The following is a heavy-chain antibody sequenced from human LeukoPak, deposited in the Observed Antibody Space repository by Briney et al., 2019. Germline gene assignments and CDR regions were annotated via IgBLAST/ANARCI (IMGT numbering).Heavy chain of an antibody. CDR3: AREYCSSTSCYSVGDYGMDV. CDR2: IIPIFGVA. J-gene: IGHJ6*02. D-gene: IGHD2-2*01. V-gene: IGHV1-69*10. Sequence: SVKVSCKDSGGTFISYAISWVRQAPGQGLEWMGRIIPIFGVANYAQKFQGRGTITADKSTRTAYMELSSLRSEDTAVYYCAREYCSSTSCYSVGDYGMDVWGQGTTVTVSS. CDR1: GGTFISYA.